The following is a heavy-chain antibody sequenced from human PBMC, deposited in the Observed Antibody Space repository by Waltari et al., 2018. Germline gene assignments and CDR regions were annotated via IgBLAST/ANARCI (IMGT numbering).Heavy chain of an antibody. D-gene: IGHD2-15*01. CDR1: GLTFTKNC. CDR3: ARQTAAVDPFDY. Sequence: EVQLVPSGAEVKKPGEALKISCKVSGLTFTKNCIAWVRQMPGKGLEWVGMIYPGDSDIRYSPSLQGQVTISVDESINTAFLQWTSLKASDTAIYFCARQTAAVDPFDYWGQGTLVTVSS. V-gene: IGHV5-51*01. CDR2: IYPGDSDI. J-gene: IGHJ4*02.